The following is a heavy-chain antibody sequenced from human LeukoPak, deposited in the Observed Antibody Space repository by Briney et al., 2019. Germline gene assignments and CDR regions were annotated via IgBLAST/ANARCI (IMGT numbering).Heavy chain of an antibody. CDR3: ARLDYCSGGSCSSRNWFDR. CDR2: IIPIFGTA. J-gene: IGHJ5*02. Sequence: EASVKVSCKASGGTFSSYAISWVRQAPGQGLEWMGGIIPIFGTANYAQKFQGRVTITADKSTSTAYMELSSLRSEDTAVYYCARLDYCSGGSCSSRNWFDRWGQGTLVTVSS. V-gene: IGHV1-69*06. CDR1: GGTFSSYA. D-gene: IGHD2-15*01.